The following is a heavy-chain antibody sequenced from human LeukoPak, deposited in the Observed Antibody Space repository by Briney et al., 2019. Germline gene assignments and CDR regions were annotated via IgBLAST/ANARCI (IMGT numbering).Heavy chain of an antibody. V-gene: IGHV3-66*01. CDR2: IYIGGST. CDR1: GFTVSSNY. CDR3: AREISRFGI. J-gene: IGHJ4*02. Sequence: GGSLRLTCAASGFTVSSNYMSWVRQAPGKGLEWVSSIYIGGSTYYADSVKGRFTISRDNPNNTLYLQMHSLRAEDTAVYYCAREISRFGIWGQGTLVTVSS. D-gene: IGHD3-16*01.